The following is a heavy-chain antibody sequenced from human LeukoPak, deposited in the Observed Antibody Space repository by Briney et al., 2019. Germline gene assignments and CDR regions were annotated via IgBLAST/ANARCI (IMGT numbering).Heavy chain of an antibody. D-gene: IGHD1-7*01. CDR1: GFTFSGYA. CDR3: ARDKGDGNYGGGAFDY. CDR2: ISYDGSNK. V-gene: IGHV3-30*04. J-gene: IGHJ4*02. Sequence: PGRSLRLSCAASGFTFSGYAMHWVRQAPGKGLEWVAVISYDGSNKYYADSVKGRFTISRDNSKNTLYQQMNILRAENTAVYYCARDKGDGNYGGGAFDYWGQGTLVTVSS.